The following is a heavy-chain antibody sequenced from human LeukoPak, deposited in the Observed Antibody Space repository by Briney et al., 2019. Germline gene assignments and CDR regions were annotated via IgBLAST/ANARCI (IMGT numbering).Heavy chain of an antibody. D-gene: IGHD1-26*01. Sequence: GASVKVSCKASGYTFTMYYIHWVRQAPGQGLEWMGMINPSDGATTYAQRFQGRVTMTRDMSTTTVYMDLRSLRSEDTAVYFCARGQRGGLSGSLGCLFASYYTYYYMDVWGRGTTVTVSS. CDR2: INPSDGAT. V-gene: IGHV1-46*01. J-gene: IGHJ6*03. CDR1: GYTFTMYY. CDR3: ARGQRGGLSGSLGCLFASYYTYYYMDV.